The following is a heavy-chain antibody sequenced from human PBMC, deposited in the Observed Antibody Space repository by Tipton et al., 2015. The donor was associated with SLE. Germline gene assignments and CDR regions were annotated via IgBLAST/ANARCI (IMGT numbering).Heavy chain of an antibody. V-gene: IGHV4-38-2*01. D-gene: IGHD3-22*01. Sequence: TLSLTCAVSSYSIRSGYYWAWIRQPPGKGLEWIGGISQSGGAYYNPSLKSRLTISLNRSKNQFSLNLNSVTAADTAVYYCARRMYYYDSSGYSLDAFDIWGQGTMVTVSS. J-gene: IGHJ3*02. CDR1: SYSIRSGYY. CDR3: ARRMYYYDSSGYSLDAFDI. CDR2: ISQSGGA.